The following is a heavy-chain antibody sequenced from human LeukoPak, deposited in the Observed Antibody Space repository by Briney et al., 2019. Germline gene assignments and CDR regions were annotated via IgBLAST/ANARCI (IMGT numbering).Heavy chain of an antibody. J-gene: IGHJ4*02. V-gene: IGHV1-24*01. CDR1: GYTLTELS. Sequence: ASVKVSCKVSGYTLTELSMHWVRQAPGKGLEWMGGFDPEDGETIYAQKFQGRVTMTEDTSTDTAYMELSSLRSEDTAVYYCATDDGSGWYKTPHFDYWGQGTLVTVSS. CDR3: ATDDGSGWYKTPHFDY. CDR2: FDPEDGET. D-gene: IGHD6-19*01.